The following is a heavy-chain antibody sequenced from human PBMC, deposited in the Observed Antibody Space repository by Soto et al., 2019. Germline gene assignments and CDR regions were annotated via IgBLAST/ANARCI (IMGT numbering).Heavy chain of an antibody. V-gene: IGHV3-64*01. Sequence: GGSLRLSCAASGFTFSSYAMHWVRQAPGKGLEYVSAISSNGGSTYYANSVKGRFTISRDNSKNTLYLQMGSLRAEDMAVYYCARVNPVYSYGCGGDCYNYYYYYMDVWGKGTTVTVSS. CDR1: GFTFSSYA. CDR3: ARVNPVYSYGCGGDCYNYYYYYMDV. CDR2: ISSNGGST. D-gene: IGHD2-21*01. J-gene: IGHJ6*03.